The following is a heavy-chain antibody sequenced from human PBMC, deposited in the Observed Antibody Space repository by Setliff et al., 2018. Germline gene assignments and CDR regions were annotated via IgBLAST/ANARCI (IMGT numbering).Heavy chain of an antibody. D-gene: IGHD6-19*01. J-gene: IGHJ6*03. V-gene: IGHV4-38-2*02. CDR3: AREQWLDPPGYYYMDV. CDR2: IYHSGST. CDR1: GYSISSGYY. Sequence: KASETLSLTCAVSGYSISSGYYWGWIRQPPGKGLEWIGSIYHSGSTYYNPSLKSRVTISVDTSKNQFSLKLSSVTAADTAVYYCAREQWLDPPGYYYMDVWARGTTVTVCS.